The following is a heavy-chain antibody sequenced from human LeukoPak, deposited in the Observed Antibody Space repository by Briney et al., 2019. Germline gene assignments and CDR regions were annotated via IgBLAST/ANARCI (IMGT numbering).Heavy chain of an antibody. CDR1: GYTFTSYG. Sequence: ASVKVSCKASGYTFTSYGISWVRQAPGQGLEWMGWISAYNGNTNYAQKLQGRVTMTTDTSTSTAYMELRSLRSDDTAVYYCARGGGNLLPFFDPKYYYYMDVWGKGTTVTVSS. CDR2: ISAYNGNT. J-gene: IGHJ6*03. D-gene: IGHD3-9*01. CDR3: ARGGGNLLPFFDPKYYYYMDV. V-gene: IGHV1-18*01.